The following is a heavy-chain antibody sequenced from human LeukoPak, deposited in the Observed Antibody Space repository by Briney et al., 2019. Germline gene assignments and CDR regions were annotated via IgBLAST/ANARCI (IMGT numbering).Heavy chain of an antibody. CDR1: GGSISSYY. J-gene: IGHJ3*02. Sequence: SETLSLTCTVSGGSISSYYWSWIRQPPGKGLEWIGYIYYSGTTNYNPSLKSRVTISVDTSKNQFSLKLSSVTAADTAVYYCARDPLGYCSSTSCYPGAFDIWGQGTMVTVSS. V-gene: IGHV4-59*01. CDR2: IYYSGTT. CDR3: ARDPLGYCSSTSCYPGAFDI. D-gene: IGHD2-2*01.